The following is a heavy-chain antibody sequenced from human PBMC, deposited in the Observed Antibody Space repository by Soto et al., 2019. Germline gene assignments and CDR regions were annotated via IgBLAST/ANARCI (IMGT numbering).Heavy chain of an antibody. CDR1: GGSFSGYY. V-gene: IGHV4-34*01. Sequence: SETLSLTCAVYGGSFSGYYWSWIRQPPGKLLDWIGSIYYSGSTYYNPSLKSRVTISVDTSKIQFSLKLSSVTAADTAVYYCTSQYDSSGYYYVDWFDPWGQGTLVTVSS. J-gene: IGHJ5*02. CDR2: IYYSGST. CDR3: TSQYDSSGYYYVDWFDP. D-gene: IGHD3-22*01.